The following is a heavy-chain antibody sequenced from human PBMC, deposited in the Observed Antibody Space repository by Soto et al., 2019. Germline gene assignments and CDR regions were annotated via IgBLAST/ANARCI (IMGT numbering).Heavy chain of an antibody. D-gene: IGHD4-17*01. CDR2: IYESGST. J-gene: IGHJ6*02. CDR3: ARAHYGDYGYGMDV. V-gene: IGHV4-59*12. CDR1: GGSINNYY. Sequence: SETLSLTCTVSGGSINNYYWSWIRQPPGKGLEWIGYIYESGSTYYNPSLKSRVTISVDRSKNQFSLKLSSVTAADTAVYYCARAHYGDYGYGMDVWGQGTTVTVSS.